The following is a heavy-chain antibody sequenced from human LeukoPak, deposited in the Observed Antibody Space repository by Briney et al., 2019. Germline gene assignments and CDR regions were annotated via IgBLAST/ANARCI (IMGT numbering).Heavy chain of an antibody. V-gene: IGHV4-59*08. Sequence: PSETLSLTCTVSGGSISNYYWSWIRQPPGKGLEWIGYIYSSGSTNYNPSLESRVTISLDTSRNQFSLKLSSVTAADTAVYYCARQKLLDVWGQGTTVTVSS. CDR3: ARQKLLDV. D-gene: IGHD3-10*01. CDR2: IYSSGST. CDR1: GGSISNYY. J-gene: IGHJ6*02.